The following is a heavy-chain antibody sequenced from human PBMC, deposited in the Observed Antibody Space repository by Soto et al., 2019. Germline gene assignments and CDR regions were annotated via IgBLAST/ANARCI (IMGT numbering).Heavy chain of an antibody. V-gene: IGHV4-39*01. Sequence: PSETLSLTCTVSGGSISSSSYYWGWIRQPPGKGLEWIGSIYYSGSTYYNPSLKSRVTISVDTSKNQFSLKLSSATAADTAVYYCARYWSAQSIAALDLPFDYWGQGTLVTVSS. D-gene: IGHD6-6*01. CDR1: GGSISSSSYY. CDR3: ARYWSAQSIAALDLPFDY. J-gene: IGHJ4*02. CDR2: IYYSGST.